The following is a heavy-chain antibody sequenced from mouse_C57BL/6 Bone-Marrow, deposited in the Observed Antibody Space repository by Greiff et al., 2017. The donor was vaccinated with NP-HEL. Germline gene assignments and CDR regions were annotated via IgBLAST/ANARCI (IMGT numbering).Heavy chain of an antibody. D-gene: IGHD1-2*01. J-gene: IGHJ4*01. CDR1: GFTFTDYY. Sequence: VQLQQSGPVLVKPGPSVKISCKASGFTFTDYYMHWVKQSHGKSLEWIGLVYPYNGGTSYNQKFKGKATLTVDTSSSTAYMELNSLTSEDSAVYYCVLRPLLRLYAMDYWGQGTSVTVSS. CDR3: VLRPLLRLYAMDY. CDR2: VYPYNGGT. V-gene: IGHV1-36*01.